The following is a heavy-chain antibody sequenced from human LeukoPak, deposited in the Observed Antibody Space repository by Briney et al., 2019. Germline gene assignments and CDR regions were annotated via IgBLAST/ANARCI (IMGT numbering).Heavy chain of an antibody. CDR2: IYYIGSS. CDR3: ARLVARTGWNFDY. J-gene: IGHJ4*02. Sequence: SETLSLTCTVSGVSISSYYWSWIRQPPGKGLEWIGYIYYIGSSNYNPSLNSPVTISVDTSTNQFSLKLSSVSAADTAVYYCARLVARTGWNFDYWGQGTLVTVSS. V-gene: IGHV4-59*08. CDR1: GVSISSYY. D-gene: IGHD1-14*01.